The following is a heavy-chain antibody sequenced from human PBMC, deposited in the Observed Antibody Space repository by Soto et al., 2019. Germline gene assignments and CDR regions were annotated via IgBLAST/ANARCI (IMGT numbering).Heavy chain of an antibody. CDR3: ARGWSGLVIIRFDP. CDR2: VNHSGST. Sequence: LSLTCAVYGGSFSGYYWSWIRQPPGKGLEWIGEVNHSGSTNYNPSLKSRVTISVDTSKNQFSLKLSSVTAADTAVYYCARGWSGLVIIRFDPWGQGTLVTV. D-gene: IGHD3-9*01. V-gene: IGHV4-34*01. J-gene: IGHJ5*02. CDR1: GGSFSGYY.